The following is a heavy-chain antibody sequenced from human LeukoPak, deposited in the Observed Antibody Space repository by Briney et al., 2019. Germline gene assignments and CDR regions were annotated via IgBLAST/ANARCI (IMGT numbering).Heavy chain of an antibody. Sequence: GGSLRLSCAASGLTFSSYAMSWVRQAPGKGLEWVSGISGSGSSTYYADSVKGRFTISRDNSKNTLYLQMNSLRAEDTAVYYCAKDGYYYDSSEVWGKGTTVTISS. CDR1: GLTFSSYA. D-gene: IGHD3-22*01. V-gene: IGHV3-23*01. CDR3: AKDGYYYDSSEV. CDR2: ISGSGSST. J-gene: IGHJ6*04.